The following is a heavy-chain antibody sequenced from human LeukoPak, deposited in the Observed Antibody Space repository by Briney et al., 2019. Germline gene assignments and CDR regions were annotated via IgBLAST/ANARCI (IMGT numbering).Heavy chain of an antibody. D-gene: IGHD2-8*01. CDR3: ARDPPGVRYGRPIFDF. CDR2: INPNSGGT. Sequence: ASVKVSCKASGYTFTDYYMHWVRQAPGQGLEWMGWINPNSGGTNYAQKFQGRVTMTRDKSISTAYMELYSLRSDDTAVYYCARDPPGVRYGRPIFDFWGQGTLVTVSS. V-gene: IGHV1-2*02. J-gene: IGHJ4*02. CDR1: GYTFTDYY.